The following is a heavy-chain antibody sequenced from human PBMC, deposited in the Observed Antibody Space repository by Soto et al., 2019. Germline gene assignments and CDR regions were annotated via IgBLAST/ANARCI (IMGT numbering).Heavy chain of an antibody. Sequence: QVQLQESGPGLVKPSGTLSLSCAVSGGSITSSNWWSWVRQPPGKGLEWIGEIYHSGGTSYNPSLRSRVTISVDKSQNQFSLKLSSVTAADTALYYCARGISTTSAFNYFDPWGQGTLVTVSS. J-gene: IGHJ5*02. CDR1: GGSITSSNW. V-gene: IGHV4-4*02. D-gene: IGHD2-2*01. CDR3: ARGISTTSAFNYFDP. CDR2: IYHSGGT.